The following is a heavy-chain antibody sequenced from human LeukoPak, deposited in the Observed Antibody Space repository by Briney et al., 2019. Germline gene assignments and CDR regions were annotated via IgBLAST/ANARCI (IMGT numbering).Heavy chain of an antibody. J-gene: IGHJ4*02. CDR2: ISGSGFST. Sequence: GGSLRLSCAASGFTFSSYAMSWVRQAPGKGLEWVSAISGSGFSTYYADSVKGRFTISRDNSKNTLYLQMNSLRAEDTAVYYCARDPWESSGYFQPLDYWGQGTLVTVSS. CDR3: ARDPWESSGYFQPLDY. D-gene: IGHD3-22*01. CDR1: GFTFSSYA. V-gene: IGHV3-23*01.